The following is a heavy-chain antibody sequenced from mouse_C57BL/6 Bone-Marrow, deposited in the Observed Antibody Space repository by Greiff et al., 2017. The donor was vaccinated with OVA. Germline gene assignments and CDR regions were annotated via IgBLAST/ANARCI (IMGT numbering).Heavy chain of an antibody. CDR1: GYTFTSYW. CDR2: IDPSDSYT. Sequence: VQLQQSGAELVRPGTSVKLSCKASGYTFTSYWMHWVKQRPGQGLEWIGVIDPSDSYTNYNQKFKGKATLTVDTSSSTAYMQLSSLTSEDSAVYYCASSYPAWFAYWGQGTLVTVSA. D-gene: IGHD2-10*01. CDR3: ASSYPAWFAY. J-gene: IGHJ3*01. V-gene: IGHV1-59*01.